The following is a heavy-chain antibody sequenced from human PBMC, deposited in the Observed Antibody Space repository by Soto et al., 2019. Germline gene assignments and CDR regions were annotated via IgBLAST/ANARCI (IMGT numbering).Heavy chain of an antibody. CDR1: GASINTGGYY. D-gene: IGHD3-3*01. CDR2: VYYSGST. CDR3: ARAHDFWGGRQQPIDS. Sequence: SETLSLTCNVSGASINTGGYYWSWIRQHPGKGLEWIGFVYYSGSTSYSPSLESRVSISVDPSKRQFYLELASVTAADSAVYYCARAHDFWGGRQQPIDSWGQGTLVTVSS. V-gene: IGHV4-31*02. J-gene: IGHJ4*02.